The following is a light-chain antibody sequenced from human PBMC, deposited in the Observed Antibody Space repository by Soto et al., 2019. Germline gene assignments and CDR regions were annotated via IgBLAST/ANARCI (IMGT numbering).Light chain of an antibody. V-gene: IGLV1-44*01. CDR1: SSNIGSRT. CDR3: ASLDDSLHVR. CDR2: NDN. Sequence: QSALTQPPSASATPGQRVTSSCSGSSSNIGSRTVNWYQQLPGSAPKLLVYNDNQRPSGVPDRFSGSKSGTSASLAISGLQSEDEADYYCASLDDSLHVRFGGGTKLTVL. J-gene: IGLJ2*01.